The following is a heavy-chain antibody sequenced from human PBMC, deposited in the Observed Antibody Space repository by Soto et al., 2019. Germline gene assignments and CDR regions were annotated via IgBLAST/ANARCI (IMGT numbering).Heavy chain of an antibody. V-gene: IGHV3-23*01. J-gene: IGHJ4*02. Sequence: PGGSLRLSCAASGFTFRSYPMSWVCQPTGKGLEWVSAISGSGGSTYYADSVKGRFTIPRDNSKNTLYLQMNSLRAEDTAVYYYAKVDIWGSYRPFDYWGQGTLVTVSS. CDR2: ISGSGGST. D-gene: IGHD3-16*02. CDR3: AKVDIWGSYRPFDY. CDR1: GFTFRSYP.